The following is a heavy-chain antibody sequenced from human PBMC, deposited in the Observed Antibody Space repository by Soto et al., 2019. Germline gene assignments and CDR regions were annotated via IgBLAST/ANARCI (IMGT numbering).Heavy chain of an antibody. Sequence: PSETLSLTCTVPGGSISSGGYYWSWIRQHPGKGLEWIGYIYYSGSTYYNPSLKSRVTISVDTSKNQFSLKLSSVTAADTAVYYGARDGTGCSGSYAGGRWGMDVWGQGTTVTVSS. J-gene: IGHJ6*02. V-gene: IGHV4-31*03. CDR2: IYYSGST. CDR1: GGSISSGGYY. D-gene: IGHD3-10*02. CDR3: ARDGTGCSGSYAGGRWGMDV.